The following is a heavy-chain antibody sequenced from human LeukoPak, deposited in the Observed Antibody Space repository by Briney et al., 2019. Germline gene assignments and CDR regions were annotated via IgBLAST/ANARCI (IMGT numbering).Heavy chain of an antibody. CDR3: ARDESCYSIAAAGTRPCLDV. CDR1: GFTLSDYY. Sequence: GGSLRLSCAASGFTLSDYYMSWIRQAPGKGLEWVSYISSSGSTIYYADSVKGRFTISRDNAKNSLYLQMNSLRAEDTAVYYCARDESCYSIAAAGTRPCLDVWGKGTTVTISS. V-gene: IGHV3-11*01. J-gene: IGHJ6*04. CDR2: ISSSGSTI. D-gene: IGHD6-13*01.